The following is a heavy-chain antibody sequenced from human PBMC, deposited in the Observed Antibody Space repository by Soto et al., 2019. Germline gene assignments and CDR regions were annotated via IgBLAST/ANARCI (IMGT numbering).Heavy chain of an antibody. CDR1: GYSIISGYY. CDR2: IYHSGST. D-gene: IGHD5-12*01. CDR3: AREARDGYNYMGY. V-gene: IGHV4-38-2*02. J-gene: IGHJ4*02. Sequence: PSETLSLTCAVSGYSIISGYYLVLIRHPPGKGLEWIGSIYHSGSTYYNPSLKSRVTISVDTSKNQFSLKLSSVTAADTAVYYCAREARDGYNYMGYWGQGTLVTVSS.